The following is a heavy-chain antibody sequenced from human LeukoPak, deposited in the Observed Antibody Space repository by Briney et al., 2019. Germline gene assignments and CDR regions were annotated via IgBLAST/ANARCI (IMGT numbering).Heavy chain of an antibody. V-gene: IGHV4-4*07. Sequence: SETLSLTRTVSGGSISSYYWSWIRQPAGKGLEWIGRIYTSGSTNYNPSLKSRVTMSVDTSKNQFSLKLSSVTAADTAVYFCARDSSIVGARNWFDPWGQGTLVTVSS. CDR1: GGSISSYY. J-gene: IGHJ5*02. CDR2: IYTSGST. D-gene: IGHD1-26*01. CDR3: ARDSSIVGARNWFDP.